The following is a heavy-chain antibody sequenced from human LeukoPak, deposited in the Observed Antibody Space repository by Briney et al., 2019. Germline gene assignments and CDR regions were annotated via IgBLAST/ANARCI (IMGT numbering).Heavy chain of an antibody. J-gene: IGHJ4*02. CDR3: AAWRGSSWFGY. D-gene: IGHD6-13*01. CDR1: GFPVSSNH. V-gene: IGHV3-53*01. Sequence: GGSLRLSCAASGFPVSSNHMGWVRQAPGKGLEWVSVIFGGGKTSYAGSVQGRVTLSRDNSKNALYLQMIRLRVEDTAVYYCAAWRGSSWFGYWGQGTLVTVSS. CDR2: IFGGGKT.